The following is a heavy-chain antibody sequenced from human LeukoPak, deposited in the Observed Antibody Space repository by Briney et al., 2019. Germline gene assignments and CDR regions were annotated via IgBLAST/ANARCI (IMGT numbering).Heavy chain of an antibody. CDR2: ISYDGSNK. CDR1: GFTFSSYA. CDR3: ARDREGEWELLGYFDY. J-gene: IGHJ4*02. D-gene: IGHD1-26*01. V-gene: IGHV3-30-3*01. Sequence: GGSLRLSCAASGFTFSSYAMHWVRQAPGKGLEWVAVISYDGSNKYYADFVKGRFTISRDNSKNTLYLQMNSLRAEDTAVYYCARDREGEWELLGYFDYWGQGTLVTVSS.